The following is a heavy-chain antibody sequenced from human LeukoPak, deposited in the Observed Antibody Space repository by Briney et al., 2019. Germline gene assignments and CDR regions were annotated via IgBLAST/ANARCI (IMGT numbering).Heavy chain of an antibody. D-gene: IGHD2-2*01. CDR1: GFTFSSYG. CDR3: AKERTLYYYYMDV. CDR2: IRYDGSNK. V-gene: IGHV3-30*02. Sequence: GGSLRLSCAASGFTFSSYGTHWVRQAPGKGLEWVAFIRYDGSNKYYADSVKGRFTISRDNSKNTLYLQMNSLRAEDTAVYYCAKERTLYYYYMDVWGKGTTVTVSS. J-gene: IGHJ6*03.